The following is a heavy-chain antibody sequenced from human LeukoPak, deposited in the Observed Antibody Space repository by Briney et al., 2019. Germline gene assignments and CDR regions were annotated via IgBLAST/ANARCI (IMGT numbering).Heavy chain of an antibody. J-gene: IGHJ4*02. Sequence: GGSLRLSCAASGFTFSSYSMNWVRQAPGKGLEWVSYISSSSSTIYYADSVKGRFTISRDNAKNSLYLQMNSLRAEDTAVYYCARDGGYGGNSWDDYWGQGTLVTVSS. D-gene: IGHD4-23*01. CDR3: ARDGGYGGNSWDDY. V-gene: IGHV3-48*04. CDR1: GFTFSSYS. CDR2: ISSSSSTI.